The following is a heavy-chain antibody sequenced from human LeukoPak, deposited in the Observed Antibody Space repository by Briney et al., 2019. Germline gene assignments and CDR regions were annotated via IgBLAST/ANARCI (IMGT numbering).Heavy chain of an antibody. CDR3: ARHYDISRYYYSFDY. Sequence: PSETLSLTCTVSGGSISSSDYYWGWIRQPPGKGLEWIGNVYYGGSTYYNPSLKRGVTISADASKNQFSLKLTSVTAADTAVYFCARHYDISRYYYSFDYWGQGTLVTVSS. CDR1: GGSISSSDYY. V-gene: IGHV4-39*01. D-gene: IGHD3-22*01. J-gene: IGHJ4*02. CDR2: VYYGGST.